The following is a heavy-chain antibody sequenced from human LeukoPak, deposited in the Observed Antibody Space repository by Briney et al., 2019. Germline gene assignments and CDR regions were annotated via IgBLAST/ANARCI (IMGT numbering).Heavy chain of an antibody. CDR1: GGSISSDSYS. CDR2: IYHGGFT. J-gene: IGHJ4*02. CDR3: ARGGYSGYGEFDY. Sequence: PSQTLSLTCAVSGGSISSDSYSWSWIRQPPGKGLEWIGYIYHGGFTYYSPSLKSRVTISVDRSKNQFSLKLNSVTAADTAVYYCARGGYSGYGEFDYWGQGTLVTVSS. V-gene: IGHV4-30-2*01. D-gene: IGHD5-12*01.